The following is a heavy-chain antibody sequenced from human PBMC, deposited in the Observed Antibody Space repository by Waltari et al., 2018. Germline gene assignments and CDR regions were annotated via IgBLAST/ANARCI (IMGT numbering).Heavy chain of an antibody. CDR1: GGSISSSNW. D-gene: IGHD3-22*01. CDR3: AREIYYDSSGYYYYYGMDV. CDR2: IYHSGST. V-gene: IGHV4-4*02. Sequence: QVQLQESGPGLVKPSGTLSLTCAVSGGSISSSNWWSWVRQPPGKGLEWIGEIYHSGSTNYNPSLKGRVTISVDKSKNQFSLKLSSVTAADTAVYYCAREIYYDSSGYYYYYGMDVWGQGTTVTVSS. J-gene: IGHJ6*02.